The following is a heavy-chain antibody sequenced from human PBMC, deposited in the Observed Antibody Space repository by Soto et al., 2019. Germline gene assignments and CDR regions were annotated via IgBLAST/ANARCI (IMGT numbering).Heavy chain of an antibody. D-gene: IGHD3-16*02. J-gene: IGHJ4*02. CDR1: GGTFSSYA. V-gene: IGHV1-69*06. CDR3: ASGYDYVWGSYPTLDY. Sequence: QVQLVQSGAEVKKPGSSVKVSCKASGGTFSSYAISWVRQAPGQGLEWMGGIIPIFGTANYAQKFQGRVTITADKSTSTDYMELSSLRSEDTAVYYCASGYDYVWGSYPTLDYWGQGTLVTVSS. CDR2: IIPIFGTA.